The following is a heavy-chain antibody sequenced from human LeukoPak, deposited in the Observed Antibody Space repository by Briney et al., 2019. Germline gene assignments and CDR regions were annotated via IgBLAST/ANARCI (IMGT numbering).Heavy chain of an antibody. CDR2: ISSSGSII. Sequence: PGGSLRLSCAASGFTFSDYYMSWVRQAPGKGLEWVSYISSSGSIIYYADSVKGRFTISRDNAKNSLSLQMNSLRAEDTAVYYCARRVAAAGSTGLRYIDVWGKGTTVTVSS. CDR3: ARRVAAAGSTGLRYIDV. J-gene: IGHJ6*03. D-gene: IGHD6-13*01. CDR1: GFTFSDYY. V-gene: IGHV3-11*04.